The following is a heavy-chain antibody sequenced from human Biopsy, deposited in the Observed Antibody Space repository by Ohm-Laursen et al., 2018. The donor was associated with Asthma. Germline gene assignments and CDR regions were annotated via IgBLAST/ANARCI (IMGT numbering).Heavy chain of an antibody. J-gene: IGHJ4*02. CDR1: GGSISSGAYY. CDR3: ARQRGVRRYFDY. D-gene: IGHD3-10*01. CDR2: IYYIGST. V-gene: IGHV4-30-4*01. Sequence: TLSLTCTVSGGSISSGAYYWSWVRQPPGKGLEWIGYIYYIGSTYYSPSLKSRVAISLDTSKNQFSLKLSSVTAADTAVYFCARQRGVRRYFDYWGQGTLVTVSS.